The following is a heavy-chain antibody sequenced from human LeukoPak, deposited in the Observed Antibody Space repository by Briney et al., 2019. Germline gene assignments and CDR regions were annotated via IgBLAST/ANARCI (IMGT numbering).Heavy chain of an antibody. J-gene: IGHJ4*02. CDR3: ARGNDY. Sequence: EGSLRLSCAASGFTFSSYSMNWVRQAPGKGLEWVAVIWCDGSNKYYADSVKGRFTISRDNSKNTLYLQMNSLRAEDAAVYYCARGNDYWGQGALVTVSS. CDR1: GFTFSSYS. CDR2: IWCDGSNK. V-gene: IGHV3-33*08.